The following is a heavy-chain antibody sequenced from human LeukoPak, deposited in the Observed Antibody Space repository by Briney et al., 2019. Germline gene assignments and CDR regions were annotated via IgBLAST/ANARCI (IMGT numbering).Heavy chain of an antibody. V-gene: IGHV3-49*04. J-gene: IGHJ3*02. CDR3: TRADIVVPGAFDI. D-gene: IGHD2-15*01. Sequence: GGSLRLSCTASGFTFGDYAMSWVRQAPGKGLEWVGFIRSKAYGGTTEYAASVKGRFTISRDDSKSIAYLQMNSLKTEDTAVYYCTRADIVVPGAFDIWGQGTMVTVSS. CDR2: IRSKAYGGTT. CDR1: GFTFGDYA.